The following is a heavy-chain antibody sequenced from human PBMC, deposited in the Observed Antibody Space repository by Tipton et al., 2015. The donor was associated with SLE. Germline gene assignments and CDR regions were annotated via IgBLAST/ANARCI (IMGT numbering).Heavy chain of an antibody. J-gene: IGHJ3*02. CDR1: GYSISSGTYY. V-gene: IGHV4-61*02. Sequence: TLSLTCSVSGYSISSGTYYWNWIRQPAGKGLEWIGRIHPSGDTTYNPSLNSRVTMSRDTSRNEFSLRLTSMTAADTAVYCCARCAVPAVMGAFDTWGQGTMVTVS. CDR3: ARCAVPAVMGAFDT. D-gene: IGHD2-2*01. CDR2: IHPSGDT.